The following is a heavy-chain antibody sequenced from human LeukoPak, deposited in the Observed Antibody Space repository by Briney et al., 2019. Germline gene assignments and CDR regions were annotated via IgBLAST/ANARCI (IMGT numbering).Heavy chain of an antibody. CDR2: FDPEDGET. CDR3: ATGEYDSSGYPYFDY. CDR1: GYTLTELS. Sequence: ASVKVSCKVSGYTLTELSMHWVRQAPGEGLEWMGGFDPEDGETIYAQKFQGRVTMTEDTSTDTAYMELSSLRSEDTAVYYCATGEYDSSGYPYFDYWGQGTLVTVSS. D-gene: IGHD3-22*01. V-gene: IGHV1-24*01. J-gene: IGHJ4*02.